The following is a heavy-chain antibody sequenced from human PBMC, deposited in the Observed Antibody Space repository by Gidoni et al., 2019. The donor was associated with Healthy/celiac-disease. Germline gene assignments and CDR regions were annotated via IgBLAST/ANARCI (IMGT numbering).Heavy chain of an antibody. CDR2: INHSGST. V-gene: IGHV4-34*01. J-gene: IGHJ4*02. CDR3: ATLTHCSSTSCYEQLVQSY. D-gene: IGHD2-2*01. Sequence: QVQLQQWGAGLLKPSETLSLTCAVYGGSFSGYYWSWIRQPPGKGLEWIGEINHSGSTNYNPSLKSRVTISVDTSKNQFSLKLSSVTAADTAVYYCATLTHCSSTSCYEQLVQSYWGQGTLVTVSS. CDR1: GGSFSGYY.